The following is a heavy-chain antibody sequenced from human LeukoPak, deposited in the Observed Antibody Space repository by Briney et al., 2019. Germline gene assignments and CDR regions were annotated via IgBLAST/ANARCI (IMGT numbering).Heavy chain of an antibody. D-gene: IGHD5-18*01. CDR3: AKSVTLRGPNVDPPMVTGPFTS. CDR1: GFTFSSYA. J-gene: IGHJ4*02. Sequence: GGSLRLSCAASGFTFSSYAMSWVRQAPGKGLEWVSAISGSGGSTYYADAVKGRLTISRDNSKNTLYLQMNSLGAKGTAVYSWAKSVTLRGPNVDPPMVTGPFTSGARETLSTAPS. V-gene: IGHV3-23*01. CDR2: ISGSGGST.